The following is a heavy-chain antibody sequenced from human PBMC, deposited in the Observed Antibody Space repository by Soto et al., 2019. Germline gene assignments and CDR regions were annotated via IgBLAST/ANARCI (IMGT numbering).Heavy chain of an antibody. J-gene: IGHJ4*02. CDR3: ARQRGNYFDY. Sequence: SETLSLTCTVSGDSISTFYWSWIRQPPGKGLEWIGYIYYTGSTNYNPSLKSRVTMSVDTSKKQFSLKLSSVTAADTAVYYCARQRGNYFDYWGQGTLVTVS. V-gene: IGHV4-59*01. CDR1: GDSISTFY. D-gene: IGHD3-10*01. CDR2: IYYTGST.